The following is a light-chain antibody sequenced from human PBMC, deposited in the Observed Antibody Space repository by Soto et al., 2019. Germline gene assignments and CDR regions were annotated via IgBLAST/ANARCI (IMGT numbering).Light chain of an antibody. CDR1: QNISRY. Sequence: DIQMTQFPSSLSASVGDRITITCRPSQNISRYLNWYQQKPGKAPKLLIHAASSLQSGVPSRLSGSRSRIAFTLTISSLQPEDFGTYYCQQAFSAPPTFGGGTKVEIK. CDR2: AAS. V-gene: IGKV1-39*01. J-gene: IGKJ4*01. CDR3: QQAFSAPPT.